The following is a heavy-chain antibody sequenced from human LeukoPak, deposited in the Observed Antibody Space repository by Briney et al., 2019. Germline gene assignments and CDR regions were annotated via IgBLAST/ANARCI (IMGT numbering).Heavy chain of an antibody. CDR2: FSGTGDNT. CDR3: AKGVTSSSYSALHY. J-gene: IGHJ4*02. V-gene: IGHV3-23*01. D-gene: IGHD6-6*01. Sequence: PSGGSLRLSCAASGFIFNNYAMNWVRQAPGKGLEWVSGFSGTGDNTYYADSVKGRFTISRDGSKNTLYLQMDTLRAEDTAIYYCAKGVTSSSYSALHYRGQGTLVTVSS. CDR1: GFIFNNYA.